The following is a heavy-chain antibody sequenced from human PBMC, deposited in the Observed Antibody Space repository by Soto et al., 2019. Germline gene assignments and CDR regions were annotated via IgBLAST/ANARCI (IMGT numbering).Heavy chain of an antibody. CDR3: AGRSGSSDY. V-gene: IGHV3-30*04. D-gene: IGHD3-10*01. Sequence: GGSLRLSCAASGFTFSNYTMHWVRQAPGKGLEWVALISYDEIDKYYADAVKGRFTISRDNSKNTLCLQMDSLRAEDTAVYYCAGRSGSSDYWGQGTLVTVSS. J-gene: IGHJ4*02. CDR1: GFTFSNYT. CDR2: ISYDEIDK.